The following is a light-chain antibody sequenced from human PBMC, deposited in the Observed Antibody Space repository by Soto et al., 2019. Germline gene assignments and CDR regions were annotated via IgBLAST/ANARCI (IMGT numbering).Light chain of an antibody. Sequence: QSVLTQPAYVSGSPGQSITNSCTGTSGDVGGYNYVSWYQQHPGKAPKLMIYDVSNRPSGVSNRFSGSKSGNTASLTISGLQAEDEADYYCSSYTSTSTLYVFGTGTKVTVL. CDR3: SSYTSTSTLYV. CDR1: SGDVGGYNY. CDR2: DVS. V-gene: IGLV2-14*01. J-gene: IGLJ1*01.